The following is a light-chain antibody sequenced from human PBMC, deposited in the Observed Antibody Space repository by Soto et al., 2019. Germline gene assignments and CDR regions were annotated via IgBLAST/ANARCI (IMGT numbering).Light chain of an antibody. CDR2: EVS. CDR3: CSYAGSSTYV. Sequence: HSALTKPASVTGVPGQSSTISCTGTSSDVGSYNLVSWYQQHPGKAPKLMIYEVSKRPSGVSNRFSGSKSGNTASLTISGLQAEDEADYYCCSYAGSSTYVFGTGTKVTVL. V-gene: IGLV2-23*02. CDR1: SSDVGSYNL. J-gene: IGLJ1*01.